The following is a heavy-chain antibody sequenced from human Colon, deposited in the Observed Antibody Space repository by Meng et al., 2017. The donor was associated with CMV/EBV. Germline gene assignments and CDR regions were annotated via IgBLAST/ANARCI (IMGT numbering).Heavy chain of an antibody. CDR3: ARATKSSCWEVLDY. V-gene: IGHV4-34*01. J-gene: IGHJ4*01. D-gene: IGHD2-2*01. CDR2: SYYTGST. Sequence: QVQLQQGCAGLLKPSQPLSPTCAVDGESFSGYYWTWIRQPPGRGLEWIGESYYTGSTNYSPSLKSRVTISLDTSKNQFSLKLNSVTAADTAVYYCARATKSSCWEVLDYWGHGTLVTVSS. CDR1: GESFSGYY.